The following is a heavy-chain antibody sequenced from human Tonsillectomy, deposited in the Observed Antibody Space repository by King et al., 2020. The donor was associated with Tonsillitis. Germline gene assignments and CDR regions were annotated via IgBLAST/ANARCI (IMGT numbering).Heavy chain of an antibody. CDR3: ARHYSSIWYVQNWFDP. CDR1: GGSISNYY. D-gene: IGHD6-13*01. Sequence: QLQESGPGLVKPSETLSLTCTVSGGSISNYYWSWIRQPPGKGLEWIGYIYYSGSTNYNPSLKSRVTISVDTSKNHFSLKLNSVTAADTAVYYCARHYSSIWYVQNWFDPWGPGTLVTVSS. J-gene: IGHJ5*02. V-gene: IGHV4-59*08. CDR2: IYYSGST.